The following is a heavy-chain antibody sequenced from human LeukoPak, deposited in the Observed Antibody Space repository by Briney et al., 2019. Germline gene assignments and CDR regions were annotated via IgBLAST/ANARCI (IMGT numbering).Heavy chain of an antibody. CDR3: ASLMSRVIVTGDFDN. V-gene: IGHV3-23*01. CDR1: GFTFSSYG. J-gene: IGHJ4*02. Sequence: GGSLRLSCAASGFTFSSYGMHWVRQAPGKGLEWVSGITGSGANTYYADSVKGRCTISRDNSKNTLSLQMNSLRAEDTAVYYCASLMSRVIVTGDFDNWGQGTLVTVSS. D-gene: IGHD1-14*01. CDR2: ITGSGANT.